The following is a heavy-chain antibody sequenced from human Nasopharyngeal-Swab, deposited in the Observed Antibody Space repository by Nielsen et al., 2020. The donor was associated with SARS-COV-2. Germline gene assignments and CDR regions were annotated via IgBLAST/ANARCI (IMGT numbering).Heavy chain of an antibody. CDR1: GFTLSSYE. CDR3: ARGGLRGGFDY. D-gene: IGHD4-17*01. CDR2: ISSSGSTI. J-gene: IGHJ4*02. Sequence: SPNIPCASFGFTLSSYEINWVPQAPGKGLEWVSYISSSGSTIYYADSVKGRFTITRDNAKNSLYLQMNSLRAEDPAVYYCARGGLRGGFDYWGQGTLVTVSS. V-gene: IGHV3-48*03.